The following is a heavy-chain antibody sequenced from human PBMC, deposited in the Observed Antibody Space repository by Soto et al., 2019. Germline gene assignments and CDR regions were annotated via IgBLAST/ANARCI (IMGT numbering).Heavy chain of an antibody. D-gene: IGHD7-27*01. V-gene: IGHV3-30*03. Sequence: ESGGGEVQPGTSLRLSCIASGFIFSNNGMHWVRQAPGKGLEWVALVSHDGRKTFYADSVKGRLTIYRDNSKNTVYLHMNTLRPEDTAVYRCARDLRQGASGATVYGMDVWGQGTTVTVSS. CDR1: GFIFSNNG. J-gene: IGHJ6*02. CDR2: VSHDGRKT. CDR3: ARDLRQGASGATVYGMDV.